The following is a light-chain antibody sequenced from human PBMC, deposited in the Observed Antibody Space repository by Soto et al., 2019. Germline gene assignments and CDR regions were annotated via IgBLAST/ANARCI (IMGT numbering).Light chain of an antibody. J-gene: IGKJ4*01. CDR3: QQYYTTPPA. CDR1: QSVLYSSNNKNY. Sequence: DIVMTQSPDSLAVSLGERATINCKSSQSVLYSSNNKNYLAWYQQKPGQPPQLLIYWASTRESGVPDRFSGSASGTDFTLTISSLQAEDVAVYYCQQYYTTPPAFGGGTKVEIK. CDR2: WAS. V-gene: IGKV4-1*01.